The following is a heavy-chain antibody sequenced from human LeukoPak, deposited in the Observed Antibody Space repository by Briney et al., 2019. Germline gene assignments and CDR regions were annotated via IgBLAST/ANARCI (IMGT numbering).Heavy chain of an antibody. Sequence: QPGGSLRLSCAASGFTFNNYAMTWVRQAPGKGLEWVSSISGSGGSTYYVDSVKGRFTISRDSSKNTLYLQMNSLRAEDTAVYYCARETDVDTPSYYGMDVWGQGTTVTVSS. V-gene: IGHV3-23*01. CDR3: ARETDVDTPSYYGMDV. CDR1: GFTFNNYA. D-gene: IGHD5-18*01. CDR2: ISGSGGST. J-gene: IGHJ6*02.